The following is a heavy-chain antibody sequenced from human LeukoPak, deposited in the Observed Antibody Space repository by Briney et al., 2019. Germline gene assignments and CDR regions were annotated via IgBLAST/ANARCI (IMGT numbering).Heavy chain of an antibody. CDR1: GFTFSGYA. CDR2: ISYDGSNK. Sequence: PGGSLRLSCAASGFTFSGYAMHWVRQAPGKGLEWVAVISYDGSNKYYADSVKGRFTISRDNSKNTLYLQMNSLRAEDTAVYYCARGPSRRAYFDYWGQGTLVTVSS. V-gene: IGHV3-30-3*01. CDR3: ARGPSRRAYFDY. J-gene: IGHJ4*02.